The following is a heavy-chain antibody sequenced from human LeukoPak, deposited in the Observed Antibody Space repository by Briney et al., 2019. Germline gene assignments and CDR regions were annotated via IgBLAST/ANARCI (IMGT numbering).Heavy chain of an antibody. CDR3: ARDSKYYDSSGYPRDAFDI. CDR2: IKQDGSEK. CDR1: RFTFSTYW. D-gene: IGHD3-22*01. J-gene: IGHJ3*02. V-gene: IGHV3-7*01. Sequence: PGGSLRLSCAASRFTFSTYWMSWVRQAPGKGLEWVANIKQDGSEKYYVDSVKGRFTISRDNAKNSLYLQMNSLRAEDTAVYYCARDSKYYDSSGYPRDAFDIWGQGTMVTVSS.